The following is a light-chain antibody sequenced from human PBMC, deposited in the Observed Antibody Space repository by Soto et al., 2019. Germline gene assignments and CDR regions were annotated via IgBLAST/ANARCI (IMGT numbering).Light chain of an antibody. CDR3: QSYDSSLISI. V-gene: IGLV1-40*01. J-gene: IGLJ2*01. CDR2: GNT. CDR1: SSNIGAGFD. Sequence: QSVLTQPPSVSGAPGQTVTVSCTGSSSNIGAGFDVHWYQKLPGTAPKLLIYGNTNRPSGVPDRFSASKSGASASLAITGLQAEDEADYYCQSYDSSLISIFGGGTKLTVL.